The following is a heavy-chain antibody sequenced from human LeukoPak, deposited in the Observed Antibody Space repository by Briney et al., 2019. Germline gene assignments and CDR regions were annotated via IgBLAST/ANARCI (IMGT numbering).Heavy chain of an antibody. CDR2: INWNGGST. V-gene: IGHV3-20*04. J-gene: IGHJ3*02. D-gene: IGHD1-26*01. CDR3: ARDPPGVGATTGNAFDI. Sequence: GRSLRLSCATSGFTFDDYAMHWVRQAPGKGLEWVSGINWNGGSTGYADSVKGRFTISRDNAKNSLYLQMNSLRAEDTALYYCARDPPGVGATTGNAFDIWGQGTMVTVPS. CDR1: GFTFDDYA.